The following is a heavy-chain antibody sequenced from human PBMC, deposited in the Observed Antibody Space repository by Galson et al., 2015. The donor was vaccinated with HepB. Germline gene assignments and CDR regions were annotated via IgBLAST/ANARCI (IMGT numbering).Heavy chain of an antibody. J-gene: IGHJ5*02. V-gene: IGHV3-11*01. CDR2: ISGSGTTT. CDR3: GRAAGWVDP. CDR1: GFRFSEFY. Sequence: PRLSCAASGFRFSEFYMTWIRQAPGKGLQWISYISGSGTTTYYADSVKGRFTVSRDNSKNSLYLQINSLRAEDTAVYYCGRAAGWVDPWGQGTLVTVSS.